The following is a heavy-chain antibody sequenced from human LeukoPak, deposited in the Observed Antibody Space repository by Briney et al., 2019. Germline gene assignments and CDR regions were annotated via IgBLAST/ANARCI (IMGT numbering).Heavy chain of an antibody. D-gene: IGHD4-17*01. V-gene: IGHV3-48*03. CDR1: GFTFSSYE. Sequence: GGSRRLSWAASGFTFSSYEMDWVRQAPGKGLEWVAYISSRGRTIYYAGSVKGRFTILRDNGNNSLYLTMNPLRAEDTALYYCARDTSPLGYGDYVIYYYYGIDVWGQGTTVTVSS. CDR2: ISSRGRTI. J-gene: IGHJ6*02. CDR3: ARDTSPLGYGDYVIYYYYGIDV.